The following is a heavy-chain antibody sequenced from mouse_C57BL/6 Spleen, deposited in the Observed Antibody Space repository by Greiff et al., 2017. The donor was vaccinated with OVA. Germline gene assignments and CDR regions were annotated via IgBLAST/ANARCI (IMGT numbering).Heavy chain of an antibody. Sequence: QVQLQQLGAELVRPGSSVKLSCKASGYTFTSYWMHWVKQRPIQGLEWIGNIDPSDSETHYNQKFKDKATLTVDKSSSTAYMQLSSLTSEDSAVYYCARYGDSSGYSAWFAYWGQGTLVTVSA. V-gene: IGHV1-52*01. CDR2: IDPSDSET. CDR3: ARYGDSSGYSAWFAY. J-gene: IGHJ3*01. CDR1: GYTFTSYW. D-gene: IGHD3-2*02.